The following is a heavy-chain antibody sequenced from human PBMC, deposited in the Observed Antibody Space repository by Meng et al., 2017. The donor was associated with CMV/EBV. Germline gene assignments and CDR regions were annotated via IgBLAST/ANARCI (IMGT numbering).Heavy chain of an antibody. CDR2: ISSSSSTI. V-gene: IGHV3-48*04. Sequence: GESLRLSCAASGFTFSSYSMNWVRQAPGKGLEWVSYISSSSSTIYYADSVKGRFTISRDNAKNSLYLQMNSLRAEDTAVYYCARVGRWSIKADYYWYFDLWGRGTLVTVSS. CDR1: GFTFSSYS. CDR3: ARVGRWSIKADYYWYFDL. D-gene: IGHD2-8*02. J-gene: IGHJ2*01.